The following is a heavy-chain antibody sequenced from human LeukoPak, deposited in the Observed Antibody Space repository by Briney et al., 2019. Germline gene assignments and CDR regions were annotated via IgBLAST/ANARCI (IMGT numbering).Heavy chain of an antibody. V-gene: IGHV1-2*02. CDR1: GYTFTGYY. D-gene: IGHD2-21*02. Sequence: ASVTVSCKASGYTFTGYYMHWVRQAPGQGLEWMGWINPNSGGTNYAQKFQGRVTMTRDTSISTAYMELSRLRSDDTAVYYCFYVVVTATDAFDIWGQGTMVTVSS. CDR3: FYVVVTATDAFDI. J-gene: IGHJ3*02. CDR2: INPNSGGT.